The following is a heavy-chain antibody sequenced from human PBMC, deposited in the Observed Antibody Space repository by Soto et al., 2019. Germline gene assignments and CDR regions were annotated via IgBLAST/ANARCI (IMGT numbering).Heavy chain of an antibody. D-gene: IGHD3-3*01. CDR1: GFTFSSYG. CDR2: ISYDGSNK. Sequence: GGSLRLSCAASGFTFSSYGMHWVRQAPGKGLEWVAVISYDGSNKYYADSVKGRFTISRDNSKNTLYLQMNSLRAEDTAVYYCAKGRLGRLRFLEWSTPEPYGMAVWGQGTTVTVSS. J-gene: IGHJ6*02. CDR3: AKGRLGRLRFLEWSTPEPYGMAV. V-gene: IGHV3-30*18.